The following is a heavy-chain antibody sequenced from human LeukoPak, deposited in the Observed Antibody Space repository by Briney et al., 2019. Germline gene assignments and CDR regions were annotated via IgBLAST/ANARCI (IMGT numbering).Heavy chain of an antibody. CDR1: GGSFSGYY. J-gene: IGHJ4*02. V-gene: IGHV4-34*01. CDR3: ARGTGRTYYFDY. CDR2: INHSGST. Sequence: SETLSLTCAVYGGSFSGYYRSWIRQPPGKGLEWIGEINHSGSTNYNPSLKSRVTISVDTSKNQFSLKLSSVTAADTAVYYCARGTGRTYYFDYWGQGTLVTVSS. D-gene: IGHD2-15*01.